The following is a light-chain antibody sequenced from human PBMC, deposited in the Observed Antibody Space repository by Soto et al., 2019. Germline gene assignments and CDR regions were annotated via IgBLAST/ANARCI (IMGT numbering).Light chain of an antibody. CDR3: QQYHKLPPQYT. J-gene: IGKJ2*01. CDR2: GAS. CDR1: ESIRSD. Sequence: EIVMTQSPATLSVSPGERATLSCRASESIRSDLAWYQQKPGQATRLLIYGASTRATDIPARISGIGSGTVFTLTISSLQSEDFAVYYCQQYHKLPPQYTFVQGTKLEIK. V-gene: IGKV3-15*01.